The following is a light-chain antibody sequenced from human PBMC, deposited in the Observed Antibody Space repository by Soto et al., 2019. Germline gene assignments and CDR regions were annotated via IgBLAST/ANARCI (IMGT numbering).Light chain of an antibody. CDR3: QQYSSYPWT. V-gene: IGKV1-5*01. J-gene: IGKJ1*01. CDR2: DVS. Sequence: DIPMTQSPSTLSASVGDRVTITCRASQSISTWLAWYQQKPGKAPNLLIYDVSNLEGGVPSRFSGSGSGTEFTLSISSLQPDDFATYYCQQYSSYPWTFGQWTKV. CDR1: QSISTW.